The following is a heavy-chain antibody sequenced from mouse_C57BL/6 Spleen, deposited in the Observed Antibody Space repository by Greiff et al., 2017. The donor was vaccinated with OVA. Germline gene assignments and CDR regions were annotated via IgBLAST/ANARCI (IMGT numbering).Heavy chain of an antibody. CDR1: GYTFTSYT. V-gene: IGHV1-4*01. CDR2: INPSSGYT. J-gene: IGHJ2*01. CDR3: ARSDYGSSYDY. D-gene: IGHD1-1*01. Sequence: VQLQQSGAELARPGASVKMSCKASGYTFTSYTMHWVKQRPGQGLEWIGYINPSSGYTKYNQKFKDKATLTADKSSSTAYMQLSSLTSEDSAVYYGARSDYGSSYDYWGQGTTLTVSS.